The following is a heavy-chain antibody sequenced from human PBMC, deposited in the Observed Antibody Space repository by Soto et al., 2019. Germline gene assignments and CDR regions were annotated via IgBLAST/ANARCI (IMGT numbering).Heavy chain of an antibody. J-gene: IGHJ4*02. V-gene: IGHV3-23*01. CDR3: AKAQGGSYFDY. D-gene: IGHD2-15*01. CDR1: GFTFSSNA. Sequence: PGGSLRLSCAASGFTFSSNAMSWVRQAPVKGLEWVSGISSSGGSTYYADSVKGRFTISRDNSKNMLYLQMNNLRAEDTAVYYCAKAQGGSYFDYWGQGTMVTVSS. CDR2: ISSSGGST.